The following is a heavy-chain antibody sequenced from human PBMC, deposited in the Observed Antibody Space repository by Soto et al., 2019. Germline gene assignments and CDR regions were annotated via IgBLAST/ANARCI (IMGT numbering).Heavy chain of an antibody. CDR2: IYYSGST. J-gene: IGHJ4*02. CDR1: GGSISSYY. D-gene: IGHD5-18*01. Sequence: QVQLQESGPGLVKPSETLSLTCTVSGGSISSYYWSWIRQPPGKGLEWIGYIYYSGSTNYNPSLKSRVTISVDTSKNQFSLKLSSVTAADTVVYYCARGKYSYGYDWGQGTLVTVSS. CDR3: ARGKYSYGYD. V-gene: IGHV4-59*01.